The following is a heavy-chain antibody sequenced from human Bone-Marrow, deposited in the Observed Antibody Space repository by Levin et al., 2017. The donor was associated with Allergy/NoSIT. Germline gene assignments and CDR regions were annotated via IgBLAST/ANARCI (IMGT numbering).Heavy chain of an antibody. CDR1: GGSISSYY. V-gene: IGHV4-59*01. D-gene: IGHD1-26*01. J-gene: IGHJ4*02. CDR2: IYYSGST. CDR3: ARREWGVGATAEYYFDY. Sequence: SETLSLTCTVSGGSISSYYWSWIRQPPGKGLEWIGYIYYSGSTNYNPSLKSRVTISVDTSKNQFSLKLSSVTAADTAVYYCARREWGVGATAEYYFDYWGQGTLVTVSS.